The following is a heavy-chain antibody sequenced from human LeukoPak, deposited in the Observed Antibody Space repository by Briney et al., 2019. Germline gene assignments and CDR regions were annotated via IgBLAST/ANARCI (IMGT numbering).Heavy chain of an antibody. Sequence: SETLSLTCTVSGVSMRTYYWSWIRQPPGKGLEWIGYVSYSGSTDYNPSLKSRLTISIDTSETQFSLKLTSVTAADTSIYYCASQGSDSGWFYFWGQGTLVTVSS. V-gene: IGHV4-59*08. D-gene: IGHD6-19*01. CDR1: GVSMRTYY. J-gene: IGHJ4*02. CDR2: VSYSGST. CDR3: ASQGSDSGWFYF.